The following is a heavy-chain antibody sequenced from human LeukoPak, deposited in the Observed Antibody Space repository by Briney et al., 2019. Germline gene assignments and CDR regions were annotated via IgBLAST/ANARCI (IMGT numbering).Heavy chain of an antibody. CDR2: ISSSSNYI. Sequence: GGSLRLSCAASGFTFSDYIMNWVRQAPGKGLEWVSYISSSSNYIYYADSVKGRFTISRDNAKNSLYLQMNSLRAEDTAVYYCARECMDTTMVDAFDSWGQGTMVTVSS. J-gene: IGHJ3*02. CDR1: GFTFSDYI. D-gene: IGHD5-18*01. V-gene: IGHV3-21*01. CDR3: ARECMDTTMVDAFDS.